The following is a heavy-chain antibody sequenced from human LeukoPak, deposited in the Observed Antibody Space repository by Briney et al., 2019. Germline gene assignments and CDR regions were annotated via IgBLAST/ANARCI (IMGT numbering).Heavy chain of an antibody. CDR3: AKDLSGSYFIPFDP. D-gene: IGHD1-26*01. J-gene: IGHJ5*02. CDR1: GFTFSSYA. Sequence: GGSLRLSCAASGFTFSSYAMSWVRQAPGKGLEWGSAISGSGGSTYYADSVKGRFTISRDNSKNTLYLQMNSLRAEDTAVYYCAKDLSGSYFIPFDPWGQGTLVTVSS. CDR2: ISGSGGST. V-gene: IGHV3-23*01.